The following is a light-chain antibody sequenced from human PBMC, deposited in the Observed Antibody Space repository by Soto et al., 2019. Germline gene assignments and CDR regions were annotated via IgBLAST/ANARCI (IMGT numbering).Light chain of an antibody. V-gene: IGKV1-39*01. CDR1: ESISSY. CDR2: AAS. J-gene: IGKJ2*01. CDR3: QQTYSNSLYT. Sequence: DIQMTQSPSSLSASVGDRVTITCRASESISSYFNWYQQRPGKAPKLLIYAASSLQSGVPSRFSGSGSGTDFTLTISNLQPEDLATYFCQQTYSNSLYTFGQGTTLDIK.